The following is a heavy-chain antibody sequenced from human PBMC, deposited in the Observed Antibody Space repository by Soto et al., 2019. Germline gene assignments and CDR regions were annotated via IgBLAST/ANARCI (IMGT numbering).Heavy chain of an antibody. CDR3: ARVEYSYGYGYYYYGMDV. J-gene: IGHJ6*04. Sequence: QVQLVESGGGVVQPGRSLRLSCAASGFTFSSYAMHWVRQAPGKGLEWVAVISYDGSNKYYADSVKGRFTISRDNSKNTLYLQMNSLRAEDTAVYYCARVEYSYGYGYYYYGMDVWGKGTTVTVSS. D-gene: IGHD5-18*01. V-gene: IGHV3-30-3*01. CDR1: GFTFSSYA. CDR2: ISYDGSNK.